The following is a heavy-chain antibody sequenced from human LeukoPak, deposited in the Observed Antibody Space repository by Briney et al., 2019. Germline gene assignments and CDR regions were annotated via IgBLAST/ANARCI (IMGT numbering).Heavy chain of an antibody. Sequence: GASVKVSCKASGYTLTSYGISWVRQAPGQGLEWMGWISPYNGYTNYAQKLQGRVTMTTDTSTSTAYMELSSQRSEDIDVYYCARQEGPSKYYYDSSGTWESIDSWGQGTLVTVSS. CDR3: ARQEGPSKYYYDSSGTWESIDS. D-gene: IGHD3-22*01. J-gene: IGHJ4*02. CDR2: ISPYNGYT. V-gene: IGHV1-18*03. CDR1: GYTLTSYG.